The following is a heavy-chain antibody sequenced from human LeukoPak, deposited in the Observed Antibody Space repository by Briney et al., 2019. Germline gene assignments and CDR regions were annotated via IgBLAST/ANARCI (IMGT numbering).Heavy chain of an antibody. CDR2: ICGSGGST. CDR3: AKAVGAFDI. J-gene: IGHJ3*02. Sequence: GGSLRLSCAASGFTFSSYAISWVRQAPGEGLEWVSAICGSGGSTYYADSVKGRFTISRDKSKTTLYLQMNSLRAEDTAVYYCAKAVGAFDIWGQGTMVTVSS. CDR1: GFTFSSYA. V-gene: IGHV3-23*01.